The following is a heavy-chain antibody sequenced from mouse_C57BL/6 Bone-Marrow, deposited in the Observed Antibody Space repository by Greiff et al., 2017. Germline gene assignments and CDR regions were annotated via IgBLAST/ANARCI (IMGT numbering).Heavy chain of an antibody. CDR2: IDPSDSYT. CDR3: AITTVVATRDWYFDV. J-gene: IGHJ1*03. V-gene: IGHV1-69*01. Sequence: QVQLQQPGAELVMPGASVKLSCKASGYTFTSYWMNWVKQRPGQGLEWIGEIDPSDSYTNYNQKFKGKSTLTVDKSSSTAYMQLSSLTSEDSAVYYCAITTVVATRDWYFDVWGTGTTVTVSS. CDR1: GYTFTSYW. D-gene: IGHD1-1*01.